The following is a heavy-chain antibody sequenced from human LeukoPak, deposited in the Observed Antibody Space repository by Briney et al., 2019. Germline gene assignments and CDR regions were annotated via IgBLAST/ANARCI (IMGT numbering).Heavy chain of an antibody. CDR1: GYSFTTYW. CDR2: IYPGDSET. J-gene: IGHJ3*02. CDR3: ARRGLSSGWYVDI. D-gene: IGHD6-19*01. Sequence: GESLKISCQASGYSFTTYWIGWVRQMPGKGLEWMGIIYPGDSETRYSPSFQGQVTISGDKSISTAYLQWSSLKASDAAMYYCARRGLSSGWYVDIWGQGTMVTVSS. V-gene: IGHV5-51*01.